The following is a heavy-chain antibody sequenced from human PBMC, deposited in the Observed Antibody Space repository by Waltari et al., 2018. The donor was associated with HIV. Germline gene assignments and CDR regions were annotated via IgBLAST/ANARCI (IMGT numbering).Heavy chain of an antibody. CDR1: GFTFTSSA. Sequence: QMQLVQSGPEVKKPGTSVKVSCKASGFTFTSSAVQWGRQARGQRLEWIGWIVVGSGNTNYAQKFQERVTITRDMSTSTAYMELSSLRSEDTAVYYCAADGRYNWNDGVGYWGQGTLVTVSS. V-gene: IGHV1-58*01. D-gene: IGHD1-1*01. CDR2: IVVGSGNT. CDR3: AADGRYNWNDGVGY. J-gene: IGHJ4*02.